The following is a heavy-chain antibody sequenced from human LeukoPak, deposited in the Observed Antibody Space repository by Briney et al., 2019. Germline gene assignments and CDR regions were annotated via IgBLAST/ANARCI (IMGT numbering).Heavy chain of an antibody. Sequence: GGSLRLSCAASGFTSSSYSMNWVRQAPGKGLEWVSFISTSSIYIYYADSVKGRFTISRDNSKNTLYLQMNSLRAEDTAVYYCARVMGRYCSSTSCYSVKDYWGQGTLVTVSS. J-gene: IGHJ4*02. D-gene: IGHD2-2*02. V-gene: IGHV3-21*01. CDR2: ISTSSIYI. CDR1: GFTSSSYS. CDR3: ARVMGRYCSSTSCYSVKDY.